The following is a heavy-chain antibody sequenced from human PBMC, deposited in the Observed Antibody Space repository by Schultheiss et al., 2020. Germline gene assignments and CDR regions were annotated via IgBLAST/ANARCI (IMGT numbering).Heavy chain of an antibody. CDR2: IIVYNGKT. D-gene: IGHD6-19*01. CDR3: ARDLAVAGKGAGDY. V-gene: IGHV1-18*01. CDR1: GGTFSSYA. Sequence: SVKVSCKASGGTFSSYAISWVRQAPGQGLEWMGWIIVYNGKTNYAQKVQDRVTMTTDTSTSTAYMELRSLRSDDTAVYYCARDLAVAGKGAGDYWGQGTLVTVSS. J-gene: IGHJ4*02.